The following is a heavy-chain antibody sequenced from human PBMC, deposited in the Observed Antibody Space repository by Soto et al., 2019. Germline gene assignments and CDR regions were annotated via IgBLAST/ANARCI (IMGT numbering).Heavy chain of an antibody. CDR2: ISGYNGNT. D-gene: IGHD5-12*01. CDR3: GREGATSRPAEVDY. CDR1: GYTFTSYG. Sequence: QVQLVQSGAEVKKPGASVKVSCKASGYTFTSYGITWVRQAPGQGLEWIGRISGYNGNTNHARKLQGRVTMTTDTSTSTAYMGLRSLRSVDTAVYCCGREGATSRPAEVDYWGQGTLVTVSA. V-gene: IGHV1-18*01. J-gene: IGHJ4*02.